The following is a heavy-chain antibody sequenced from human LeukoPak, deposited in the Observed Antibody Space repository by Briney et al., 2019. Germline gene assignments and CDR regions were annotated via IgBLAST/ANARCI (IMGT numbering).Heavy chain of an antibody. CDR1: GGTFSSYA. CDR3: ARAGPLVDYFDY. V-gene: IGHV1-69*13. Sequence: PQASVKVSCKASGGTFSSYAISWVRQAPGQGLEWMGGIIPIFGTANYAQKFQGRVTITADESTSTAYMELSSLRSEDTAVYYCARAGPLVDYFDYWGQGTLVTVSS. D-gene: IGHD2-21*01. J-gene: IGHJ4*02. CDR2: IIPIFGTA.